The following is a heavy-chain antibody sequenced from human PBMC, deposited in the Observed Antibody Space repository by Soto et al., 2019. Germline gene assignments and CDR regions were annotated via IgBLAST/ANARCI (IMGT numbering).Heavy chain of an antibody. D-gene: IGHD3-10*01. CDR3: AHKLLWFGESDLYFDY. J-gene: IGHJ4*02. V-gene: IGHV2-5*02. Sequence: GLDLEWLALIYWDDDKRYSPSLKSRLTITKDTSKNQVVLTMTNMDPVDTATYYCAHKLLWFGESDLYFDYWGQGTLVTVSS. CDR2: IYWDDDK.